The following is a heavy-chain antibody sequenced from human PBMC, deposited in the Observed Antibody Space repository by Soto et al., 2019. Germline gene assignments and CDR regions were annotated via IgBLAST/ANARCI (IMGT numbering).Heavy chain of an antibody. Sequence: LETLSLTCAVYDGSFRCYNSSWFRQPPGKGMKWIGEINHSGSTNYNPSLKSRVTISVDTSKNQFSLKLRSVTAADTAVYYCAKYPVRGAARVSYYYGMDVWAQGTPGT. V-gene: IGHV4-34*01. J-gene: IGHJ6*02. CDR2: INHSGST. CDR3: AKYPVRGAARVSYYYGMDV. CDR1: DGSFRCYN. D-gene: IGHD3-10*01.